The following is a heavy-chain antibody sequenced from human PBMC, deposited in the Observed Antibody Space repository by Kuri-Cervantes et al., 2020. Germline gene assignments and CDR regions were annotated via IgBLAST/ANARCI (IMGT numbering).Heavy chain of an antibody. CDR2: IYYSGST. Sequence: GSLRLSCTVSGGSISSYYWSWIRQPPGKGLEWIGYIYYSGSTNYNPSLKSRVTISVDTSKNQFSLKLSSVTAADTAVYYCARDISGGWYGWFDPWGQGTLVTVSS. CDR3: ARDISGGWYGWFDP. CDR1: GGSISSYY. D-gene: IGHD6-19*01. J-gene: IGHJ5*02. V-gene: IGHV4-59*01.